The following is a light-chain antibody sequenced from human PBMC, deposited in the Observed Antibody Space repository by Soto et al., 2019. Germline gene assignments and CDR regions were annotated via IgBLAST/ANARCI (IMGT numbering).Light chain of an antibody. V-gene: IGKV1D-16*01. CDR2: AAS. CDR1: QDISSR. Sequence: DIQMTQSPSSLSASVGDRVTITCRASQDISSRLAWYQQKPGKATKSLIYAASSLQRWVPSRFSSSGSGTEFTLTISSLQPEDFATYYCQQYITYPITFGQGTRLEIK. CDR3: QQYITYPIT. J-gene: IGKJ5*01.